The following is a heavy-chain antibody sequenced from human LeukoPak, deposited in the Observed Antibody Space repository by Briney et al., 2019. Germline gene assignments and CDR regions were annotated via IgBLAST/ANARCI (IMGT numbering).Heavy chain of an antibody. CDR1: GYTFTGYY. V-gene: IGHV1-18*04. J-gene: IGHJ5*02. D-gene: IGHD3-10*01. CDR3: ARMVITMVRGVIIEGFDP. Sequence: ASVKVSCKASGYTFTGYYMHWVRQAPGQGLEWMGWISAYNGNTNYAQKLQGRVTMTTDTSTSTAYMELRSLRSDDTAVYYCARMVITMVRGVIIEGFDPWGQGTLVTVSS. CDR2: ISAYNGNT.